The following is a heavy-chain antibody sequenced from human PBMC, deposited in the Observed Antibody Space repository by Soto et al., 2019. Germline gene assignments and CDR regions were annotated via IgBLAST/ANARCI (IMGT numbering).Heavy chain of an antibody. V-gene: IGHV3-30*18. D-gene: IGHD1-26*01. J-gene: IGHJ4*02. CDR3: AKGGPRGRYSLVY. CDR2: ISYYGTNE. Sequence: PGKGLEWVAVISYYGTNEYYEDSVKGRFTISRDNSKNTLYLQMNSLRIEDTAVYFCAKGGPRGRYSLVYRAQGPLV.